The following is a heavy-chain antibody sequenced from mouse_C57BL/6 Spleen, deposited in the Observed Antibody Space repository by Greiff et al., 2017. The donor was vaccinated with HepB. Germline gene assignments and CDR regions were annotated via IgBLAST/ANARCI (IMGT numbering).Heavy chain of an antibody. J-gene: IGHJ4*01. D-gene: IGHD1-1*01. V-gene: IGHV1-82*01. CDR3: SRWDYGSSYAMDY. CDR2: IYPGDGDT. Sequence: VQLQQSGPELVKPGASVKISCKASGYAFSSSWMNWVKQRPGKGLEWIGRIYPGDGDTNYNGKFKGKATLTADKSSSPAYMQLSSLTSEDSAVYFCSRWDYGSSYAMDYWGQGTSVTVSS. CDR1: GYAFSSSW.